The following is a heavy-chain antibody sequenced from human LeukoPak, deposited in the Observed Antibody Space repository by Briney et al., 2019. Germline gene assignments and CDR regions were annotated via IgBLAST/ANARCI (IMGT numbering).Heavy chain of an antibody. J-gene: IGHJ3*02. CDR3: ARGPIGYGDQRHAFDI. CDR1: GGTFSSYA. Sequence: EASVKVSCKASGGTFSSYAISWVRQAPGQGLEWMGGIIPIFGTANYAQKFQGRVTITADESTSTAYMELSSLRSEDTAVYYCARGPIGYGDQRHAFDIWGQGTMVTVSS. D-gene: IGHD4-17*01. V-gene: IGHV1-69*01. CDR2: IIPIFGTA.